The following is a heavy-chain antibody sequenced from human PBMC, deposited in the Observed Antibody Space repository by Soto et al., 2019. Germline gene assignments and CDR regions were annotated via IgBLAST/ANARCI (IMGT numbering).Heavy chain of an antibody. CDR1: GGSISTYY. Sequence: PSETLSLSCAVFGGSISTYYWSWIRQPPGGTLEWIGYIYASGATTYNPALESRVTMSVDTPNNEFSLELTSLTAADTAVYYCARSYSFDGSIYHYDFDIWGQGTLVTVSS. V-gene: IGHV4-59*01. D-gene: IGHD3-22*01. J-gene: IGHJ4*02. CDR2: IYASGAT. CDR3: ARSYSFDGSIYHYDFDI.